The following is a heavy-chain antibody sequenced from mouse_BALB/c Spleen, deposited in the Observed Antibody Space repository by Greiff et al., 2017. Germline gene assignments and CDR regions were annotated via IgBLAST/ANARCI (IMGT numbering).Heavy chain of an antibody. D-gene: IGHD3-2*01. CDR3: ASRTARAWFAY. Sequence: EVKLVESGPGLVKPSQSLSLTCSVTGYSITSGYYWNWIRQFPGNKLEWMGYISYDGSNNYNPSLKNRISITRDTSKNQFFLKLNSVTTEDTATYYCASRTARAWFAYWGQGTLVTVSA. V-gene: IGHV3-6*02. J-gene: IGHJ3*01. CDR1: GYSITSGYY. CDR2: ISYDGSN.